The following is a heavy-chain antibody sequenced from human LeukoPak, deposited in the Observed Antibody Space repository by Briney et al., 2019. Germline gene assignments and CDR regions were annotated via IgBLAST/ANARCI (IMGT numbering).Heavy chain of an antibody. CDR1: GFTFSSYS. D-gene: IGHD3-10*01. Sequence: GGSLRLSCAASGFTFSSYSMNWVRQAPGKGLEWVSSISSSSSYIYYADSVKGRFTISRDNAKNSLYLQMNSLRAEDTAVYYCARDHYYGSGSYYHSPRIWFDPWGQGTLATVSS. J-gene: IGHJ5*02. V-gene: IGHV3-21*01. CDR3: ARDHYYGSGSYYHSPRIWFDP. CDR2: ISSSSSYI.